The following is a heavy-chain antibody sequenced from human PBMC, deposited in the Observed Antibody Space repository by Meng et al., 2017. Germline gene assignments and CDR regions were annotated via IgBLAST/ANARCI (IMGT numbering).Heavy chain of an antibody. D-gene: IGHD3-22*01. Sequence: GESLKISCAASRFTFSSYSMNWVRQAPGKGLEWVSSISSSSSYIYYADSVKGRFTISRDNSKNTLYLQMNSLRAEDTAVYYCARGAYYYDSSGYWYWGQGTLVTVSS. CDR1: RFTFSSYS. V-gene: IGHV3-21*01. CDR2: ISSSSSYI. J-gene: IGHJ4*02. CDR3: ARGAYYYDSSGYWY.